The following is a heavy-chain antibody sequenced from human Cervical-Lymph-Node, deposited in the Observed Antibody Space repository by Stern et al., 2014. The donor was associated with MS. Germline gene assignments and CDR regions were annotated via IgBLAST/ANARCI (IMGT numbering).Heavy chain of an antibody. CDR2: IYWDDQK. Sequence: VTLRESGPALVKPTQTLTLTCTFSGFSLSTSGLGVGRIRQPPGEALEWLAYIYWDDQKRYSPSLKSILTITKDTSKNQVVLTLTNVDPVDTATYYCARRTAGPFDYWGQGTLVTVSS. CDR3: ARRTAGPFDY. V-gene: IGHV2-5*02. J-gene: IGHJ4*02. CDR1: GFSLSTSGLG. D-gene: IGHD1-14*01.